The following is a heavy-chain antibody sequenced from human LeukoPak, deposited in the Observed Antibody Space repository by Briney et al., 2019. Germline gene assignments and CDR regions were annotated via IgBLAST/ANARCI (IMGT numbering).Heavy chain of an antibody. Sequence: ASVKVSCKASGYTFTGYYMHWVRQAPGQGLEWMGWMNPNSGNTGYAQKFQGRVTMTRNTSISTAYMELSSLRSEDTAVYYCARGRHGSSWHYYYYMDVWGEGTTVTISS. CDR3: ARGRHGSSWHYYYYMDV. D-gene: IGHD6-13*01. V-gene: IGHV1-8*02. CDR1: GYTFTGYY. CDR2: MNPNSGNT. J-gene: IGHJ6*03.